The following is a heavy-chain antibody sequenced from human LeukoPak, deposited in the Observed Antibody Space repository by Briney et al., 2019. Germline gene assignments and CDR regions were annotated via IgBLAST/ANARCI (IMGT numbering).Heavy chain of an antibody. D-gene: IGHD3-3*01. J-gene: IGHJ6*02. CDR3: ARVGNDFWSGTREGYYYGMDV. CDR2: IYYSGST. CDR1: GGSISSYY. Sequence: SETLSLTCTVSGGSISSYYWSWIRQPPGKGLEWIGYIYYSGSTNYNPSLKSRVTMSVDTSKNQFSLKLSSVTAADTAVYYCARVGNDFWSGTREGYYYGMDVWGQGTTVTVSS. V-gene: IGHV4-59*12.